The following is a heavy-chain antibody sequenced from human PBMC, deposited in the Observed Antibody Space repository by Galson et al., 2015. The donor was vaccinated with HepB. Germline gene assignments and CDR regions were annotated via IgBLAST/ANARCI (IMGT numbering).Heavy chain of an antibody. V-gene: IGHV1-69*13. Sequence: SVKVSCKASGGTFSSYAISWVRQAPGQGLEWMGGIIPIFGTANYAQKFQGRVTITADESTSTAYMELSSLRSEDTAVYYCARALKDIVATIVSYYYMDVWGKGTTVTVSS. CDR2: IIPIFGTA. J-gene: IGHJ6*03. D-gene: IGHD5-12*01. CDR1: GGTFSSYA. CDR3: ARALKDIVATIVSYYYMDV.